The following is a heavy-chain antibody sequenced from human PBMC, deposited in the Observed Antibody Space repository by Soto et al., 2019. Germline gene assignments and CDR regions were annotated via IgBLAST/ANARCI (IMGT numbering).Heavy chain of an antibody. V-gene: IGHV3-30*18. Sequence: GGSLRLSCAASGFTFSSYGMHWVRQAPGKGLEWVAVISYDGSNKYYADSVKGRFTISRDNSKNTLYLQMNSLRAEDTAVYYCAKDLPSLAAAGPNTYYYYGMDVWGQGTTVTVSS. J-gene: IGHJ6*02. D-gene: IGHD6-13*01. CDR2: ISYDGSNK. CDR3: AKDLPSLAAAGPNTYYYYGMDV. CDR1: GFTFSSYG.